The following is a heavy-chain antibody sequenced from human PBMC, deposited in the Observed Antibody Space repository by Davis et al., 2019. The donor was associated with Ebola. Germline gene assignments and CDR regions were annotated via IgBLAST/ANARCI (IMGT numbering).Heavy chain of an antibody. Sequence: ASVKVSCKASGYTFTSYGIGWVRQAPGQGLEWMGWISAYNGNTNYAQKLQGRVTMTTDTSTSTAYMELRSLRSDDTAVYYCARDQGGRYYYYGMDVWGQGTTVTVSS. CDR3: ARDQGGRYYYYGMDV. CDR1: GYTFTSYG. D-gene: IGHD3-16*01. V-gene: IGHV1-18*01. J-gene: IGHJ6*02. CDR2: ISAYNGNT.